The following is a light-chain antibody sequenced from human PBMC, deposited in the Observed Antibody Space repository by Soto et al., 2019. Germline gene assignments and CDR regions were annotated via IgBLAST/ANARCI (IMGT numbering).Light chain of an antibody. V-gene: IGKV1-5*03. CDR3: EDYSSSSGLT. CDR2: QGS. J-gene: IGKJ4*01. CDR1: QSISSW. Sequence: DIQMTQSPSTLSASVGDRVAITCRASQSISSWLAWYQQKPGKAPKLLIFQGSSLKSGVPSRFSGSGSATEYTLTISSLQPDDFATYYCEDYSSSSGLTFGGGTKVEIK.